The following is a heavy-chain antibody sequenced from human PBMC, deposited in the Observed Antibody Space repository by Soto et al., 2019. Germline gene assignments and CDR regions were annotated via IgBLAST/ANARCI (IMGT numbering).Heavy chain of an antibody. J-gene: IGHJ4*02. CDR2: IYYSGST. V-gene: IGHV4-59*01. CDR1: GGSISSYY. D-gene: IGHD2-15*01. Sequence: QVQLQESGPGLVKPSETLSLTCTVSGGSISSYYWSWIRQPPGKGLEWIGYIYYSGSTNYNPSLKIRVTISVDTSKNQFSLKLSSVTAADTAVYYCARGLLTPLPSGYWGQGTLVTVSS. CDR3: ARGLLTPLPSGY.